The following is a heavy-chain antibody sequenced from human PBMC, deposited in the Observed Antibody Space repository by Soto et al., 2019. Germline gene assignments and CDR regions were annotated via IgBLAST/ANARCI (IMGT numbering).Heavy chain of an antibody. CDR2: ISQSAGGNT. CDR3: AGWNYDY. V-gene: IGHV3-23*01. Sequence: GGSLRLSCAASGFNFRAYGMMWARQAPGKGLEWVSAISQSAGGNTYYADSVKGRFTISRDDSTNTLYLQMDSLRPEDTAQYYCAGWNYDYWGQGTQVTVSS. J-gene: IGHJ4*02. CDR1: GFNFRAYG. D-gene: IGHD1-7*01.